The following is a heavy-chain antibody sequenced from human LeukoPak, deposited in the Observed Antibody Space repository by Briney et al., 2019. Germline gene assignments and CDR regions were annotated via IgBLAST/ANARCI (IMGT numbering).Heavy chain of an antibody. V-gene: IGHV3-23*01. Sequence: GGSLRLSRAASGFPFSSHAMSWLRQPPGKGLEWVSAISNGKTYYADSVRGLLTISRDDSKNTVYLQMNSLRDEDTALYYCVREAGYCASVCLKSNLFDPWGQGTLVTVSS. CDR1: GFPFSSHA. CDR3: VREAGYCASVCLKSNLFDP. CDR2: ISNGKT. J-gene: IGHJ5*02. D-gene: IGHD2-21*02.